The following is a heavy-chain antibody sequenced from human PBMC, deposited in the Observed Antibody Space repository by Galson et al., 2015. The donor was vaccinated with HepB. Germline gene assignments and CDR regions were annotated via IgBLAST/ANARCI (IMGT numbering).Heavy chain of an antibody. V-gene: IGHV4-30-2*01. CDR2: IYHSGST. Sequence: TLSLTCVVTGGSISSGGYSWRWIRQPPGKGLEWIGYIYHSGSTFYNPSLKSRVTIPLDRSKNQLSLNLTSVTAADTAVYYCARVSTVVDSWGQGTLVTVSS. CDR3: ARVSTVVDS. J-gene: IGHJ4*02. CDR1: GGSISSGGYS. D-gene: IGHD4-23*01.